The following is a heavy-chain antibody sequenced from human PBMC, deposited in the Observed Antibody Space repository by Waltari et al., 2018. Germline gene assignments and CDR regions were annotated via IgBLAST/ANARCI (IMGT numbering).Heavy chain of an antibody. D-gene: IGHD1-26*01. V-gene: IGHV3-23*01. CDR1: GFTFSSYA. CDR2: ISGSGGST. J-gene: IGHJ5*02. Sequence: EVQLLESGGGLVQPGGSLRLSCAASGFTFSSYAMSWVRQAPGKGLEWVSAISGSGGSTYYADSVKGRFTISRDNSKNTLYLQMNSLRAEDTAVYYCAKDEVRGGATTADWFDPWGQGTLVTVSS. CDR3: AKDEVRGGATTADWFDP.